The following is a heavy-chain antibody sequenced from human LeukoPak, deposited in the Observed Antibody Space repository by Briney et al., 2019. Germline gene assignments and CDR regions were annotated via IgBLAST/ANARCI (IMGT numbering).Heavy chain of an antibody. CDR1: GGSINNYY. CDR2: IYYSGST. D-gene: IGHD3-22*01. CDR3: ARESDYSSGYSLDY. Sequence: SETLSLTCTVSGGSINNYYWSWLRQPPGKGLEWIGYIYYSGSTNYNPSLKSRVTVSVDTSKNQFSLKLRSVTAADTAVYYCARESDYSSGYSLDYWGQGTLVTVSS. J-gene: IGHJ4*02. V-gene: IGHV4-59*01.